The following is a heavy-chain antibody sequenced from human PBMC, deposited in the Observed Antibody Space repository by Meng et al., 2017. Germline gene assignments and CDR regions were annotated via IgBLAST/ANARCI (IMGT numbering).Heavy chain of an antibody. V-gene: IGHV3-30*01. Sequence: GESLKISCAASGFTFSSYAMHWVRQAPGKGLEWVAVISYDGSNKYYADSVKGRFTISRDNSKNTLYLQMNSLRAEDTAVYYCSYNEYYYDSSFDYWGQGTLVTSPQ. CDR3: SYNEYYYDSSFDY. J-gene: IGHJ4*02. D-gene: IGHD3-22*01. CDR1: GFTFSSYA. CDR2: ISYDGSNK.